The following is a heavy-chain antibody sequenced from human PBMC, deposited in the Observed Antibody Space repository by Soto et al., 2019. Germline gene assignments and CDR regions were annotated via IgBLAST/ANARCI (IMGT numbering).Heavy chain of an antibody. J-gene: IGHJ4*02. CDR3: ARGSDPDY. D-gene: IGHD3-3*01. V-gene: IGHV3-74*01. CDR1: GFKFDYYW. Sequence: EVQLVESGGGLVQPGGSLRLSCVASGFKFDYYWMHWVRQAPGGGLMWISRLQTDGSNTAYADSVKGRFTISRDNAKNTLYLQMNNLRVVYTSVYYGARGSDPDYWGQGTLVTVSS. CDR2: LQTDGSNT.